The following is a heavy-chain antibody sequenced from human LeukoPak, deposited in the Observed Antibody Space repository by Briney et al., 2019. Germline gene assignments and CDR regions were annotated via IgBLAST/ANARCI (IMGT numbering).Heavy chain of an antibody. V-gene: IGHV1-46*01. CDR2: FNPGGGGT. Sequence: ASVKVSCKASGYTFTSYYIHWVRQAPGQGLEWMGIFNPGGGGTSYAQKFQGRVTMTMDTSTSTVYMDPSSLRSEDTAVYYCARGGDYYDSSGYHYAATHWGQGTLVTVSS. J-gene: IGHJ4*02. D-gene: IGHD3-22*01. CDR1: GYTFTSYY. CDR3: ARGGDYYDSSGYHYAATH.